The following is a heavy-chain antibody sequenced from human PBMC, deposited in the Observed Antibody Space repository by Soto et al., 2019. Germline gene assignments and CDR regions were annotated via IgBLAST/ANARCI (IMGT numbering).Heavy chain of an antibody. CDR1: GGSITTVGYS. CDR3: ARRISARTYYFVY. Sequence: QLQLQESGSGLVKPSQTLSLTCAVSGGSITTVGYSWSWIRQPPGKGLEWIGYIFHSGISYSNPSVKGRVTMSVDGCKNRFSLRLSSVTAADTAVYCCARRISARTYYFVYWGQGTLVTVSS. CDR2: IFHSGIS. D-gene: IGHD6-6*01. J-gene: IGHJ4*02. V-gene: IGHV4-30-2*01.